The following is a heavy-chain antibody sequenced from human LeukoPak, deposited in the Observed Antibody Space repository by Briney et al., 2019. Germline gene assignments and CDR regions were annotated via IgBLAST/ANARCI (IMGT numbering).Heavy chain of an antibody. D-gene: IGHD5-18*01. Sequence: SETLSLTCTVSVGFISSSPYYWGWIRKPPGKGLEWIGSIYYSGTTHYSPSLEIRVTISVDTSKNQFSLKLASVTAADTAIYYCAKGAGGFSYYNWFDPWGQGTLVTVSS. CDR2: IYYSGTT. CDR3: AKGAGGFSYYNWFDP. V-gene: IGHV4-39*07. CDR1: VGFISSSPYY. J-gene: IGHJ5*02.